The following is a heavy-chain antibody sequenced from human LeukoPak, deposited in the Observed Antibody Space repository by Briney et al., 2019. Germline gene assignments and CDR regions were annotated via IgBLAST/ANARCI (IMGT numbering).Heavy chain of an antibody. Sequence: PGGSLRLSCEASGFTFSNYPMSWVRQPPGRGLEWVSVISESGDVTHYADAMKGRFTISRDNAKNTLNLQMNSLRAEDTAIYYCARDSSHYLGSSDYRGQGTLVTVSS. J-gene: IGHJ4*02. CDR2: ISESGDVT. CDR1: GFTFSNYP. CDR3: ARDSSHYLGSSDY. D-gene: IGHD6-6*01. V-gene: IGHV3-23*01.